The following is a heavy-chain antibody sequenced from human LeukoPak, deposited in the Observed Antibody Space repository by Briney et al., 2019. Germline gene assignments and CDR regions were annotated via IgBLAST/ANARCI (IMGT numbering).Heavy chain of an antibody. CDR3: AREKLWPNWFDP. CDR2: IYYRGST. CDR1: GGSISSYY. V-gene: IGHV4-59*01. Sequence: SETLSLTCTVSGGSISSYYWSWIRQPPGKGLEWIGYIYYRGSTNYNPSLKRRVTISVDTSKNQFSLKLSSVTAADTAVYYCAREKLWPNWFDPWGQGTLVTVSS. J-gene: IGHJ5*02. D-gene: IGHD5-18*01.